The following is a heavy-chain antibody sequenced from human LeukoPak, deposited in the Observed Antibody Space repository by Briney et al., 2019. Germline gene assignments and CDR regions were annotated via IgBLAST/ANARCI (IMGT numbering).Heavy chain of an antibody. CDR1: GGSISSYY. V-gene: IGHV4-59*01. CDR3: ARGLTIFGVVITNYYYYMDV. CDR2: IYYSGST. Sequence: SETLSLTCTVSGGSISSYYWSWIRQPPGKGLEWIGYIYYSGSTNYNPSLKSRVTISVDTSKNQFSLKLSSVTAADTAVYYCARGLTIFGVVITNYYYYMDVWGKGTTVTVSS. D-gene: IGHD3-3*01. J-gene: IGHJ6*03.